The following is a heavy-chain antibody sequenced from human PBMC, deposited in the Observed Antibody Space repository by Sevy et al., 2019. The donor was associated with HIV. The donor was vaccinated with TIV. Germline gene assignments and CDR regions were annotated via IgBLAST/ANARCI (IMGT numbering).Heavy chain of an antibody. J-gene: IGHJ5*02. V-gene: IGHV4-31*11. D-gene: IGHD2-8*01. CDR3: AREAGYCSNGVCYTGRFDP. CDR2: IYHLGST. Sequence: SETLSLTCAVSGGSVSSDNYYWTWIRQHPGKGLEWIGYIYHLGSTSSNPSLKSRVTISVDTSKNQFSLKLRSVTAADTAVYFCAREAGYCSNGVCYTGRFDPWGQGTLVTVSS. CDR1: GGSVSSDNYY.